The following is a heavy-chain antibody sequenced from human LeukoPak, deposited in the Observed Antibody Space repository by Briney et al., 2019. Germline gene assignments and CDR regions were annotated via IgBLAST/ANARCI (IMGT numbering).Heavy chain of an antibody. CDR3: ARGQYYYDSSGYYYWFDP. D-gene: IGHD3-22*01. J-gene: IGHJ5*02. Sequence: SETLSLTCAVSGGSFSGYYWSWIRQPPGKGLEWIGEINHSGSTNYNPSLKSGGTISVETYKNQFSLKLRSVTAADTAVYYCARGQYYYDSSGYYYWFDPWGQGTLVTVSS. CDR2: INHSGST. V-gene: IGHV4-34*01. CDR1: GGSFSGYY.